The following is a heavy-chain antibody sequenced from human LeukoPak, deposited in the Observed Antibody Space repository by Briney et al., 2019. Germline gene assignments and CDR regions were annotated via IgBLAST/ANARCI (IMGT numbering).Heavy chain of an antibody. CDR3: ARDGVAGGFDF. CDR2: IHYSGST. CDR1: GGSIGSYY. D-gene: IGHD6-19*01. J-gene: IGHJ4*02. Sequence: SETLSLTCAVYGGSIGSYYWNWIRQAPGKGLEWIGYIHYSGSTNHNSSLKSRVTISVDTSKNQYSLKLNSVTAADTAVYYCARDGVAGGFDFWGQGTLVTVSS. V-gene: IGHV4-59*01.